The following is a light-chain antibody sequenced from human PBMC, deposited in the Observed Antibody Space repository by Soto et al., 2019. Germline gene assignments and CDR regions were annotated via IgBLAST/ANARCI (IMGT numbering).Light chain of an antibody. Sequence: QSVLTQPASVSGSPGQSITISCTGTSSDVGSYNLVSWYQQHPGKAPKLMIYEDTKRPSGVSIRFSGSKSGNTASLTISGLQAEDEADYYCCSFAGRSTWVFGTGTKVTVL. CDR2: EDT. V-gene: IGLV2-23*01. CDR3: CSFAGRSTWV. J-gene: IGLJ1*01. CDR1: SSDVGSYNL.